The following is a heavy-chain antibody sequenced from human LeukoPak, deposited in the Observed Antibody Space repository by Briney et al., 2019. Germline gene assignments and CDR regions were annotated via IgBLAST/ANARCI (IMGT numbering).Heavy chain of an antibody. Sequence: PGGSLRLSCATSGFTVNMNYMSWVRQAPGKGLEWVSVMYSGGSTYYADSVKGRFTISRDNLKNILYLQMSSLRVDDTAVYYCTRDSKQQLSFDYWGQGTLVTVSS. CDR1: GFTVNMNY. V-gene: IGHV3-66*01. CDR2: MYSGGST. D-gene: IGHD6-13*01. CDR3: TRDSKQQLSFDY. J-gene: IGHJ4*02.